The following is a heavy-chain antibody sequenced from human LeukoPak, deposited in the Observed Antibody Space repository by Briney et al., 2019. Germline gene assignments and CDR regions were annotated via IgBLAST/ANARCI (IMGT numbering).Heavy chain of an antibody. V-gene: IGHV3-21*06. J-gene: IGHJ4*02. Sequence: GGSLRLSCAASGFTFSDYTMNWVRQAPGRGLEWVSSISTSSTSIYYAGSVEGRFTISRDNPKNSLYLQMNSLRAEDTAIYYCVRKMKTGSSSGDYDYWGQGTLVTVSS. D-gene: IGHD1-1*01. CDR1: GFTFSDYT. CDR3: VRKMKTGSSSGDYDY. CDR2: ISTSSTSI.